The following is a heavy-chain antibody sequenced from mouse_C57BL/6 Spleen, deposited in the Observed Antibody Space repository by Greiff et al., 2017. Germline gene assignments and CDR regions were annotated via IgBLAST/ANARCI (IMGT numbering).Heavy chain of an antibody. Sequence: QVQLQQSGPELVKPGASVTVSCKASGYAFSSSWMNWVKQRPGKGLEWIGRIYPGDGDTNYNGKFKGKATLTADKSSSTAYMQLSSLTSEDSAVYVCAREDGYSAWFAYWGQGTLVTVSA. J-gene: IGHJ3*01. CDR1: GYAFSSSW. CDR2: IYPGDGDT. V-gene: IGHV1-82*01. D-gene: IGHD2-3*01. CDR3: AREDGYSAWFAY.